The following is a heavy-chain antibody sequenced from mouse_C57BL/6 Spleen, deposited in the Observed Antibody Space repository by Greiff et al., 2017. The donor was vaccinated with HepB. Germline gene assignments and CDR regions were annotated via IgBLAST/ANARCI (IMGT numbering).Heavy chain of an antibody. V-gene: IGHV5-4*01. CDR2: ISDGGSYT. D-gene: IGHD1-1*01. CDR1: GFTFSSYA. CDR3: ARDLDTTGYFDV. Sequence: EVKLMESGGGLVKPGGSLKLSCAASGFTFSSYAMSWVRQTPEKRLEWVATISDGGSYTYYPDNVKGRFTISRDNAKNNLYLQMSHLKSEDTAMYYCARDLDTTGYFDVWGTGTTVTVSS. J-gene: IGHJ1*03.